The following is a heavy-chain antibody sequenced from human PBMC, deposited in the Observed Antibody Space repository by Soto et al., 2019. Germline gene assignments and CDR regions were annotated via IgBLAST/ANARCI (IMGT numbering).Heavy chain of an antibody. D-gene: IGHD3-10*01. J-gene: IGHJ3*02. CDR2: IYYIGGS. Sequence: QVQLQESGPGLVKPSQTLSLTCTVSGGSINSGGHYWSWIRQHPGKGLEWIGHIYYIGGSYYNPSLKSRATISMDTSKNQSSLNLSSVTAAYTAVYYGARDYNFAFDIWGQGTMVTVSS. V-gene: IGHV4-31*03. CDR1: GGSINSGGHY. CDR3: ARDYNFAFDI.